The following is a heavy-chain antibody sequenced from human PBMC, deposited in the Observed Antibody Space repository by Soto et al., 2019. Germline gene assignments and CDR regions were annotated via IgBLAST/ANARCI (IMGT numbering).Heavy chain of an antibody. V-gene: IGHV3-53*01. CDR1: GFTVSSNY. D-gene: IGHD5-12*01. Sequence: GGSLRLSCAASGFTVSSNYMSWVRQAPGKGLEWVSVIYSGGSTYYADSVKGRFTISRDNSKNTLYLQMNSLRAEGTAVYYCARDQTCGYDSGYYYYSMDVWGQRSTVTVS. J-gene: IGHJ6*02. CDR2: IYSGGST. CDR3: ARDQTCGYDSGYYYYSMDV.